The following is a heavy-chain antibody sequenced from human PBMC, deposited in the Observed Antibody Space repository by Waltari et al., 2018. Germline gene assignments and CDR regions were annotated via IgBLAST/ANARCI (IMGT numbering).Heavy chain of an antibody. J-gene: IGHJ6*03. Sequence: QVQLVQSGAEVKKPGSSVKVSCKASGGTFSSYAISWVRQAPGQGLEWMGGIIPIFVTGNYAQKFQGRVTITTDESTSTAYMELSSLRSEDTAVYYCARDVSSIVGAIHYMDVWGKGTTVTVSS. CDR2: IIPIFVTG. CDR3: ARDVSSIVGAIHYMDV. V-gene: IGHV1-69*05. CDR1: GGTFSSYA. D-gene: IGHD1-26*01.